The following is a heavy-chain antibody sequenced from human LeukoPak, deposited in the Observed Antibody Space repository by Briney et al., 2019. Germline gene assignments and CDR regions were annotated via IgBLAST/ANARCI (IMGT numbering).Heavy chain of an antibody. CDR2: ISSNGGST. CDR1: GFTFSSYA. CDR3: ARGGAWFGELLYPFDY. Sequence: PGGSLRLSCAAFGFTFSSYAIHWVRQAPGKGLEYVSAISSNGGSTYYANSVKGRFTISRHNSKDTLYLQMGSLRAEDMAVYYCARGGAWFGELLYPFDYWGQGTLVTVSS. D-gene: IGHD3-10*01. J-gene: IGHJ4*02. V-gene: IGHV3-64*01.